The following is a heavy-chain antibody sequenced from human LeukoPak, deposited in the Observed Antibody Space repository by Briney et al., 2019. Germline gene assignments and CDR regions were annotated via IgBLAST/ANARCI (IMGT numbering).Heavy chain of an antibody. Sequence: ASVKVSCKASGCTFTSYYMHWVRQAPGQGLEWMGIINPSGGSTSYAQKFQGRVTMTRDTSTSTVYMELSSLRSEDTAVYYCARVGNGDYFVGYWGQGTLVTVSS. CDR2: INPSGGST. V-gene: IGHV1-46*01. CDR1: GCTFTSYY. CDR3: ARVGNGDYFVGY. D-gene: IGHD4-17*01. J-gene: IGHJ4*02.